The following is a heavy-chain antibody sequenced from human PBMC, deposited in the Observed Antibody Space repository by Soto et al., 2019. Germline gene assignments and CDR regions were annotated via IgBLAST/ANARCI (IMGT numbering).Heavy chain of an antibody. Sequence: PSETLSLTCTVSCGSISSYYWSWIRQRPGKGLEWMGYIYYIGSTNYNPSLKRRVTISVDPSKNQFDLKQSSVTAADTAVYYCARGGSPSPPFFDSWGQGTLLPVSS. D-gene: IGHD2-2*01. CDR2: IYYIGST. CDR3: ARGGSPSPPFFDS. J-gene: IGHJ4*02. CDR1: CGSISSYY. V-gene: IGHV4-59*12.